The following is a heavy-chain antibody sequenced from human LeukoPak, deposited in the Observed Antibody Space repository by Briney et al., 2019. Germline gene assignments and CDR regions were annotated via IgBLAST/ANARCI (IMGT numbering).Heavy chain of an antibody. Sequence: GGSLRLSCAASGFTFDDYAMSWVRKAPGKGLEWVSAISGSGGSTYYADSVKGRFTISRDDSKNTLYLHMTSLRAEDTAVYYCTNSDDYGDYWGQGTLVTVSS. CDR3: TNSDDYGDY. CDR1: GFTFDDYA. V-gene: IGHV3-23*01. CDR2: ISGSGGST. J-gene: IGHJ4*02.